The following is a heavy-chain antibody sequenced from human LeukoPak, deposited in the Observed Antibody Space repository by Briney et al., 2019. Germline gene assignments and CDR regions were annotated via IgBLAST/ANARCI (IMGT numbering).Heavy chain of an antibody. J-gene: IGHJ6*02. V-gene: IGHV5-51*01. Sequence: GESLKISCKGSGYSFTSYWIGWVRQMPGKGLEWMGIIYPGDSDTRYSPSFQGQVTISADKSISTAYLQWSSLKASDTAMYYCARWEGEWLVSPDYYYYYGMDVWGQEATVTVSS. CDR1: GYSFTSYW. CDR2: IYPGDSDT. D-gene: IGHD6-19*01. CDR3: ARWEGEWLVSPDYYYYYGMDV.